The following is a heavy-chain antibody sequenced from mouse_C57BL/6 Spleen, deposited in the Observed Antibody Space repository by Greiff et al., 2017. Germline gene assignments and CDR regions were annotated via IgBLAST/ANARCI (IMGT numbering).Heavy chain of an antibody. V-gene: IGHV1-53*01. J-gene: IGHJ3*01. Sequence: QVQLQQPGTELVKPGASVKLSCKASGYTFTSYWMHWVKQRPGQGLEWIGNINPSNGGTNYNEKFKSKATLTVDKSSSTAYMQLSSLTSEDAAVYYCARWRYYGSGFAYWGQGTLVTVSA. CDR2: INPSNGGT. CDR3: ARWRYYGSGFAY. D-gene: IGHD1-1*01. CDR1: GYTFTSYW.